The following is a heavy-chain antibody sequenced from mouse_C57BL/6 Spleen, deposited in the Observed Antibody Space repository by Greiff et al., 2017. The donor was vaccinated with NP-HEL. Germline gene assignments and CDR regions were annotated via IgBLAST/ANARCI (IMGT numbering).Heavy chain of an antibody. CDR3: ARGEGLEYFDY. CDR2: IHPNSGST. J-gene: IGHJ2*01. CDR1: GYTFTSYW. D-gene: IGHD2-2*01. Sequence: QVQLKQPGAELVKPGASVKLSCKASGYTFTSYWMHWVKQRPGQGLEWIGMIHPNSGSTNYNEKFKSKATLTVDKSSSTAYMQLSSLTSEDSAVYYCARGEGLEYFDYWGQGTTLTVSS. V-gene: IGHV1-64*01.